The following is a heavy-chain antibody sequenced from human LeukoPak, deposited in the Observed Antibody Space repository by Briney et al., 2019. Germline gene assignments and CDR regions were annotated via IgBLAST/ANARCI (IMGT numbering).Heavy chain of an antibody. J-gene: IGHJ4*02. Sequence: GGSLRLSCAASGFTFNNAWMSWVRQAPGKGLEWVCRIKSIADGETTDYAAPVKGRFTMSRDDSKATLFLYMNSLKAEDTAVYYCTTDLGLTMIRGVIVYWGQGALVTVSS. CDR1: GFTFNNAW. CDR3: TTDLGLTMIRGVIVY. D-gene: IGHD3-10*01. CDR2: IKSIADGETT. V-gene: IGHV3-15*01.